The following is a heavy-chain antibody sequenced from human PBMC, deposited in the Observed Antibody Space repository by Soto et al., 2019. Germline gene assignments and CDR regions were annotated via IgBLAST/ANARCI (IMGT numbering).Heavy chain of an antibody. J-gene: IGHJ4*02. D-gene: IGHD6-13*01. CDR1: GFTFSSYA. Sequence: QVQLVESGGGVVQPGRSLRLSCAASGFTFSSYAMHWVRQAPGKGLEWVAVISSDGSNKYYADSVKGRFTISRDNSKNKLYLQMNSLRAEDTAVYYCARDRIYSSSWHDYWGQGTLVTVSS. CDR2: ISSDGSNK. CDR3: ARDRIYSSSWHDY. V-gene: IGHV3-30-3*01.